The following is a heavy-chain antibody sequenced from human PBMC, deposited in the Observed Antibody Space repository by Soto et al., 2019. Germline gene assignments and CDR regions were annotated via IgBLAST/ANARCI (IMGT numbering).Heavy chain of an antibody. Sequence: SETLSLTCTFSGGSMNNYYWSWIRQPPGRGLEWIGYIYYSGSINYDPSLESRVAMSVDTSKNQFSLKLTSVTAADTAVYYCARGWFWSGSFNWFDPWGQGILVTVSS. CDR3: ARGWFWSGSFNWFDP. CDR1: GGSMNNYY. CDR2: IYYSGSI. D-gene: IGHD3-3*01. V-gene: IGHV4-59*01. J-gene: IGHJ5*02.